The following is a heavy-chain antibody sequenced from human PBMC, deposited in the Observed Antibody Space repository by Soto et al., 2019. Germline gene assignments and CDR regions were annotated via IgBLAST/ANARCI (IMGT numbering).Heavy chain of an antibody. D-gene: IGHD2-2*01. CDR1: GFTFGSYA. V-gene: IGHV3-23*01. J-gene: IGHJ6*03. CDR3: AKARRPSLNFFYCRDV. CDR2: LGGNGFTT. Sequence: EVHLLESGGGLVQPGGSLRLSCVVSGFTFGSYAMSWVRQAPEKGPEWVAILGGNGFTTYYADSVKGRFTISGDKSKSTRVLQMKSLRAEQTGVYYCAKARRPSLNFFYCRDVWGRGPSVTVSS.